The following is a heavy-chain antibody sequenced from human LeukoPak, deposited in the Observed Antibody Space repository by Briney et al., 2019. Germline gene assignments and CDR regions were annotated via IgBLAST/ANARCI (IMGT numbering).Heavy chain of an antibody. J-gene: IGHJ4*02. CDR1: GFTFSSYA. CDR2: ISDSGGSS. Sequence: GGSLRPSCAASGFTFSSYAMSWVRQAPGKGLEWVSAISDSGGSSYYADSVRGRFTISRDNSKNTLYLQMNSLRAEDTAVYYCAEAPPGTKVSFDYWGQGTLVTVSS. CDR3: AEAPPGTKVSFDY. V-gene: IGHV3-23*01. D-gene: IGHD1-7*01.